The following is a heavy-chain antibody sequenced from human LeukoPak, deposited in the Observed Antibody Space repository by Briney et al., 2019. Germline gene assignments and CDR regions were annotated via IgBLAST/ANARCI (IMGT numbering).Heavy chain of an antibody. J-gene: IGHJ4*02. D-gene: IGHD4-23*01. Sequence: GGSLRLSCAGSGFSFRSFWMSWVRQAPGKGLEWVSYISSSGSDIYYADSVKGRFTISRDNAKNSLYLHMNSLRAEDTAVYYCARDYGGSSPFDYWGQGTLVTVSS. CDR3: ARDYGGSSPFDY. V-gene: IGHV3-48*03. CDR1: GFSFRSFW. CDR2: ISSSGSDI.